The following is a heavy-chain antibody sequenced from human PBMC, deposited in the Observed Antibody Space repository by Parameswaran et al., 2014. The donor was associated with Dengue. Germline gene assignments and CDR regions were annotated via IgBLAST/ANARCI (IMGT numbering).Heavy chain of an antibody. Sequence: WIRQPPGKALEWLALIDWDDDKYYSTSLKTRLTISKDTSKNQVVLTMTNMDPVDTATYYCARTPLGNWFDPWGQGTPGHRLL. CDR2: IDWDDDK. CDR3: ARTPLGNWFDP. V-gene: IGHV2-70*01. J-gene: IGHJ5*02.